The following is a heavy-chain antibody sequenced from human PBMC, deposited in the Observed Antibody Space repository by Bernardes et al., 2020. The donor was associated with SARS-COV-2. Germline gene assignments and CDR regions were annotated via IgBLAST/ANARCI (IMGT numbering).Heavy chain of an antibody. D-gene: IGHD1-26*01. CDR3: ARDWSGGGSYYAIFDY. CDR1: GFTVSRND. V-gene: IGHV3-66*02. J-gene: IGHJ4*02. Sequence: GGSLRLSCAASGFTVSRNDMSWVRQAPGKGLEWVSVIYSAGGTYYADSVRGRFTLSRDNSKNTLNLQMDSLRTEDTAVYYCARDWSGGGSYYAIFDYWAREPWSPSPQ. CDR2: IYSAGGT.